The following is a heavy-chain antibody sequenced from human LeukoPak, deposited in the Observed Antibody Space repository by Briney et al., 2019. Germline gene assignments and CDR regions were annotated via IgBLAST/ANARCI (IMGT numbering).Heavy chain of an antibody. CDR1: GYTFTSYA. CDR3: ARKRIYDFWSGYYLAYDAFDI. CDR2: INTNTGNP. D-gene: IGHD3-3*01. Sequence: ASVKVSCKASGYTFTSYAMNWVRQAPGQGLEWMGWINTNTGNPTYAQGFTGRFVFSLDTSVSTAYLQISSLKAEDTAVYYCARKRIYDFWSGYYLAYDAFDIWGQGTMVTVSS. J-gene: IGHJ3*02. V-gene: IGHV7-4-1*02.